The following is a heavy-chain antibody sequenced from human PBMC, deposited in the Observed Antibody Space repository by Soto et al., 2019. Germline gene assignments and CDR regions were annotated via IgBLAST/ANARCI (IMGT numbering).Heavy chain of an antibody. Sequence: GGSLRLSCAASGFTFSSYAMSWVRQAPGKGLEWVSAIRGSGGSTYYADSVKGRFTISRDKSKNTLYLQMNSLRAEDTAVYYCAKDRANYYGSGSYYVLFDYWGQGTLVTVSS. CDR1: GFTFSSYA. J-gene: IGHJ4*02. CDR2: IRGSGGST. D-gene: IGHD3-10*01. V-gene: IGHV3-23*01. CDR3: AKDRANYYGSGSYYVLFDY.